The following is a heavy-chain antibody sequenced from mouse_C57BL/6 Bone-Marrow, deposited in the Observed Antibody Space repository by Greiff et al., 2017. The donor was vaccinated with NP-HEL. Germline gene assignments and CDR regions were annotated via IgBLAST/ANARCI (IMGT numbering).Heavy chain of an antibody. Sequence: VQLQQSGPELVKPGASVKISCKASGYTFTDYYMNWVKQSHGKSLEWIGDINPNNGGTSYNQKFKGKATLTVDKSSSTAYMELRSLTSEDSAVYYCARPRNWDYAMDYWGQGTSVTVSS. V-gene: IGHV1-26*01. D-gene: IGHD4-1*01. CDR1: GYTFTDYY. J-gene: IGHJ4*01. CDR3: ARPRNWDYAMDY. CDR2: INPNNGGT.